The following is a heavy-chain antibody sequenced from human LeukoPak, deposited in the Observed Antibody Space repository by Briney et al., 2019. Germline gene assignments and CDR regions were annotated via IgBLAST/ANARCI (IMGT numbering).Heavy chain of an antibody. V-gene: IGHV4-59*01. Sequence: SETLSLTCTVSGGSISSYYWSWIRQPPGKGLEWIGYIYYSGSTNYNPSLKSRVTISVDTSKNQFSLKLSSVTAADTAVYYCASLKFLEWLSLGWFDPWGQGTLVTVS. J-gene: IGHJ5*02. CDR2: IYYSGST. CDR1: GGSISSYY. CDR3: ASLKFLEWLSLGWFDP. D-gene: IGHD3-3*01.